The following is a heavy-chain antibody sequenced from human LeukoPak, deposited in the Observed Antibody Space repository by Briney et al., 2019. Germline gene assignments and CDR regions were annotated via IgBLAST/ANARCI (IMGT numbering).Heavy chain of an antibody. D-gene: IGHD6-25*01. J-gene: IGHJ4*02. CDR1: GGSFSGYF. CDR2: INHSGST. CDR3: ARARETEAIDY. Sequence: SETLSLTCAVYGGSFSGYFWTWIRQPPGKGLEWIGEINHSGSTNYNASLKGRVTISVDTSKNQFSLKMTSVTAADTAVYYCARARETEAIDYWGQGTLVTVSS. V-gene: IGHV4-34*01.